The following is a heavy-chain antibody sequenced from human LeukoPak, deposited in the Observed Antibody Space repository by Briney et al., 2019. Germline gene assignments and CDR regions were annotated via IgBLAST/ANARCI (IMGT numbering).Heavy chain of an antibody. D-gene: IGHD4-11*01. CDR3: ARDTDSNYDYSYGMDV. J-gene: IGHJ6*02. CDR1: GFTLSSYS. Sequence: PGGSLRLSCAASGFTLSSYSMNWVRQAPGKGLEWVSSISSSSSYIYYADSVKGRFTISRDNAKNSLYLQMNSLRAEDTAVYYCARDTDSNYDYSYGMDVWGQGTTVTVSS. CDR2: ISSSSSYI. V-gene: IGHV3-21*01.